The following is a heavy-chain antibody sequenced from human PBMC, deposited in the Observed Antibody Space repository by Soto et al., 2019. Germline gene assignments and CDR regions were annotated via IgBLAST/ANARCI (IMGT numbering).Heavy chain of an antibody. CDR1: GYTFTNYW. CDR3: AASIFYYGMDV. Sequence: HGESLKISCKGSGYTFTNYWIGWVRQMPGKGLEWMGIIYPDDSDTKYNPSFQGQVTISADKSITTTYLRWTSLKASDTAIYYCAASIFYYGMDVWGQGTTGTVS. CDR2: IYPDDSDT. J-gene: IGHJ6*02. V-gene: IGHV5-51*01.